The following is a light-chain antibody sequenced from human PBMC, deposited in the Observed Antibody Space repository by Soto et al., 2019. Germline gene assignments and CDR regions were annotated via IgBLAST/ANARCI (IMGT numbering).Light chain of an antibody. CDR1: QSVSSY. CDR2: GAS. V-gene: IGKV3-20*01. CDR3: ERYGSSRRT. Sequence: EIVLTQSPGTLSLSPGERATLSCRASQSVSSYLAWYQQKPGQAPRLLIYGASSRATGIPDRFSGSGSRTDCALTISRREPGDFAVYYCERYGSSRRTFGQGTKVEIK. J-gene: IGKJ1*01.